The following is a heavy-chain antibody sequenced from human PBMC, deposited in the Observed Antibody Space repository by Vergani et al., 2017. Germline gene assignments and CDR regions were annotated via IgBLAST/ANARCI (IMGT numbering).Heavy chain of an antibody. CDR3: AHTRGVDFHYYYMDV. D-gene: IGHD3/OR15-3a*01. J-gene: IGHJ6*03. CDR1: GFSLSTSGVG. Sequence: QITLKESGPTLVKPTQPLTLTCTFSGFSLSTSGVGVGWIRQPPGKALKWLALIYWDDDKRYSPSLKSRLTNTKDTSKNQVVLTMTNMDPVDTATYYCAHTRGVDFHYYYMDVWGKGTTVTVSS. V-gene: IGHV2-5*02. CDR2: IYWDDDK.